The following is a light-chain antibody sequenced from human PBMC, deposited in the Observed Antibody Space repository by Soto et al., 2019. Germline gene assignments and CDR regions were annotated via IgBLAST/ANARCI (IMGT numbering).Light chain of an antibody. Sequence: QSALTQPPSASGSPGQSVTISCTGTSSDVGGYNYVSWYQQHPGKAPKLMIYEVSKRPSGVPDRFSGSKSGNTASLTVSGLHAEDEGDYYCSSYAGSNNLGFGGGTQLTVL. J-gene: IGLJ3*02. CDR3: SSYAGSNNLG. CDR2: EVS. V-gene: IGLV2-8*01. CDR1: SSDVGGYNY.